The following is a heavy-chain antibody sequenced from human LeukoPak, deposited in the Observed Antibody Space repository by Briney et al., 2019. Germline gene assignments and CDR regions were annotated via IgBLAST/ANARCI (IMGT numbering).Heavy chain of an antibody. Sequence: PGGSLRLSCAASGFTFSSYWMSWVRQAPGKGLEWVANIKQYGSEKYYVDSVKGRFTISRDNAKNSLYLQMNSLRAEDTAVYYCARDRLLVVWFGDQSPDAFDIWGQGTMVTVSS. J-gene: IGHJ3*02. V-gene: IGHV3-7*01. CDR1: GFTFSSYW. CDR2: IKQYGSEK. D-gene: IGHD3-10*01. CDR3: ARDRLLVVWFGDQSPDAFDI.